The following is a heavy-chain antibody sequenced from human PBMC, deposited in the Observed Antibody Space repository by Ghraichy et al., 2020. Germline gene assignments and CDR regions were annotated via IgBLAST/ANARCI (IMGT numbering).Heavy chain of an antibody. D-gene: IGHD2-21*01. V-gene: IGHV3-23*01. Sequence: LSLTCAASGFTFRNYAMTWVRRAPGQGLEWVSTISGNGDTTFYADSVKGRFTISRDNSKNTVSLQMNSLRADDTAIYYCANRGDTLGYFESWGQGTLVTVSS. CDR2: ISGNGDTT. CDR1: GFTFRNYA. J-gene: IGHJ4*02. CDR3: ANRGDTLGYFES.